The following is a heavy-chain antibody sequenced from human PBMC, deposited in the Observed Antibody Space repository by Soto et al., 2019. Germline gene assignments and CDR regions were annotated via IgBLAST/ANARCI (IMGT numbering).Heavy chain of an antibody. CDR2: IDYSGIT. Sequence: QVQLQESGPGLVKPSETLSLTCTVSGGSISGYYWSWFRQPPGEALEWIGYIDYSGITNYNPSLKSRVTISVDKFKNQVSPKLTSVTAADTAVYFCARGGTRFDCWGQGSLVTVS. CDR1: GGSISGYY. J-gene: IGHJ4*02. V-gene: IGHV4-59*01. D-gene: IGHD1-1*01. CDR3: ARGGTRFDC.